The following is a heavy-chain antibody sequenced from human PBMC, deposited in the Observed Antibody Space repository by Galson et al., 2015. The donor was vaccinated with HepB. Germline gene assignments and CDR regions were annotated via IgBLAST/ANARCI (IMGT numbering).Heavy chain of an antibody. D-gene: IGHD1-26*01. V-gene: IGHV3-7*03. CDR2: IKQDGSEK. CDR3: ARVLVGLPGWYYYYYYGMDV. CDR1: GFTFSSYW. J-gene: IGHJ6*02. Sequence: LRLSCAASGFTFSSYWMSWVRQAPGKGLEWVANIKQDGSEKYYVDSVKGRFTISRDNAKNSLYLQMNSLRAEDTAVYYCARVLVGLPGWYYYYYYGMDVWGQGTTVTVSS.